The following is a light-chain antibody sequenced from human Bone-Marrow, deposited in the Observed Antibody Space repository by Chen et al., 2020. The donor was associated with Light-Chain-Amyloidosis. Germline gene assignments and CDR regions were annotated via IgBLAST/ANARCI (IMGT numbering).Light chain of an antibody. J-gene: IGKJ1*01. CDR1: QSFTNNY. CDR2: DAS. CDR3: QQYVRSPPT. Sequence: EIVLTQSPATLSLSPGERATLSCGASQSFTNNYLAWYQQKPGLAPRLPIYDASIRATGTPDRFSGSGSGTDYTLTISRLEPEDFAVYYCQQYVRSPPTFGQGTKVEIK. V-gene: IGKV3D-20*01.